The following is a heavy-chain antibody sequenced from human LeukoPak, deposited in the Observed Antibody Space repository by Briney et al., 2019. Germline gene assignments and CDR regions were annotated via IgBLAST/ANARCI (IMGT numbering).Heavy chain of an antibody. CDR2: IYPGDSDT. V-gene: IGHV5-51*01. CDR3: ARHYGDYGVDP. D-gene: IGHD4-17*01. Sequence: GESLKISCEGFGYSFTSYWIGWVRQMPGEGLEWMGIIYPGDSDTRYSPSFQGQVTISADKSISTAYLQWSSLKASDTAMYYCARHYGDYGVDPWGQGTLVTVSS. J-gene: IGHJ5*02. CDR1: GYSFTSYW.